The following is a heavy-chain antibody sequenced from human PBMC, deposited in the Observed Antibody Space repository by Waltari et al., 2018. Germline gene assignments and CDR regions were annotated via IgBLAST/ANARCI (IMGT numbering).Heavy chain of an antibody. V-gene: IGHV3-23*01. Sequence: EVQLLASGGALVQPGGSLRLSCAASGFTFRDYDMPWVRPAPGKGLEWVALIGSSGAATYYADSVKSRFSISRDNSRNTLYLQRNSLRAEDTAMYYCAKRGAPGELWFFDYWGQRNLVTVSS. J-gene: IGHJ4*02. CDR1: GFTFRDYD. CDR3: AKRGAPGELWFFDY. CDR2: IGSSGAAT. D-gene: IGHD2-21*01.